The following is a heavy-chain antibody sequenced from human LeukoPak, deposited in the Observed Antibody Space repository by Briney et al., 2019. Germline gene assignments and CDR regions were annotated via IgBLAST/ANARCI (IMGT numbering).Heavy chain of an antibody. CDR1: GFTFSSYE. V-gene: IGHV3-48*03. D-gene: IGHD6-19*01. Sequence: QPGGSLRLSCAASGFTFSSYEMNWVRQAPGKGLEWVSYISSSGSTIYYADSVKGRFTISRDNAKNSLYLQMNSLRAEDTALYYCALGAVAGLRHFDYWGQGTLVTVSS. J-gene: IGHJ4*02. CDR3: ALGAVAGLRHFDY. CDR2: ISSSGSTI.